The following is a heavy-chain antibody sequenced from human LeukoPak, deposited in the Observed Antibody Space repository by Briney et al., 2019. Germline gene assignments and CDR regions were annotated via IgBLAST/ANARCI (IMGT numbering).Heavy chain of an antibody. Sequence: PGGSLRLSCAASGFTFQNFWMTWVRQAPGKGLEWVGHIKEDGSQKSYVDSVKGRFTISRDNAKNSLYLQMNSLRAEDTALYYCARARTYDILTGSFDYWGQGTLVTVSS. CDR3: ARARTYDILTGSFDY. CDR1: GFTFQNFW. CDR2: IKEDGSQK. J-gene: IGHJ4*02. D-gene: IGHD3-9*01. V-gene: IGHV3-7*03.